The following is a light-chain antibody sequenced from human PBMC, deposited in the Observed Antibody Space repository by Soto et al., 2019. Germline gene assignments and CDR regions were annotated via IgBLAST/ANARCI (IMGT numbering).Light chain of an antibody. CDR3: GTWDSSLSVVV. CDR2: ENN. Sequence: QAVLTQPPPVSAAPGQKVTISCPWSSSNIGNNYVSWYQQLPGTAPKLLIYENNKRPSGIPDRFSGSKSGTSATLGITGLQTGDEADYYCGTWDSSLSVVVFGGGTKVTVL. V-gene: IGLV1-51*02. CDR1: SSNIGNNY. J-gene: IGLJ2*01.